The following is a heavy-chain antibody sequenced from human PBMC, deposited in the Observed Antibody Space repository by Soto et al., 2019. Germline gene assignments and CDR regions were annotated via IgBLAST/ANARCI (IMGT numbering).Heavy chain of an antibody. CDR3: ARDIGLAYYYYMDV. CDR2: ISAYNGNT. J-gene: IGHJ6*03. V-gene: IGHV1-18*01. D-gene: IGHD1-26*01. CDR1: GYTFTSYG. Sequence: ASVKVSCKASGYTFTSYGISCVRQAPGQGLEWMGWISAYNGNTNYAQKLQGRVTMTTDTSTSTAYMELRSLRSDDTAVYYCARDIGLAYYYYMDVWGKGTTVTVSS.